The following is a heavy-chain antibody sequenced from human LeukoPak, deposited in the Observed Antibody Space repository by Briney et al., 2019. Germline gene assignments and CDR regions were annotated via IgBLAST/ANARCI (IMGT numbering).Heavy chain of an antibody. CDR2: ISSSGGST. V-gene: IGHV3-23*01. CDR1: GFTFSSYA. D-gene: IGHD1-26*01. Sequence: GGSLRLSCAASGFTFSSYAMSWVRQAPGQGLEWVSTISSSGGSTYYADSVKGRFTISRDNSKNTLYLQMNSLRAEDTAVYYCAKVVGATTRGYFDYWGQGTLVTVSS. J-gene: IGHJ4*02. CDR3: AKVVGATTRGYFDY.